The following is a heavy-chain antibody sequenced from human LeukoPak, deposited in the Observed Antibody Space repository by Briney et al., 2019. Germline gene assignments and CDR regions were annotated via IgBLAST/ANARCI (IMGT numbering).Heavy chain of an antibody. CDR2: IIPSFGTA. J-gene: IGHJ6*04. CDR3: AIDRLPYSGYAYYYYGMDV. Sequence: GAAVKVSCKASGGTFSSYAISWVRQAPGQGLEWMGGIIPSFGTANYAQRFQGRVTITADESTSTAYMELSSLRSEDTAVYYCAIDRLPYSGYAYYYYGMDVWGKGTTVAVSS. CDR1: GGTFSSYA. V-gene: IGHV1-69*01. D-gene: IGHD5-12*01.